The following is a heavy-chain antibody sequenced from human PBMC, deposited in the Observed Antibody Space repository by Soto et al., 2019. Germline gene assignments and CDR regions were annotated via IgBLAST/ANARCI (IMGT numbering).Heavy chain of an antibody. Sequence: QVHLVQSGSEVKQPGSSVKVSCKASGGTFSSDAISWVRQAPGQGLEWMGGIIPMLETENYAQNFQGRLTITADDSTRTGYMELSSLRSDDTAVYYCARNGHYDYVWETYRQEAFEIWGQGTLVTVS. V-gene: IGHV1-69*01. CDR2: IIPMLETE. D-gene: IGHD3-16*02. J-gene: IGHJ3*02. CDR1: GGTFSSDA. CDR3: ARNGHYDYVWETYRQEAFEI.